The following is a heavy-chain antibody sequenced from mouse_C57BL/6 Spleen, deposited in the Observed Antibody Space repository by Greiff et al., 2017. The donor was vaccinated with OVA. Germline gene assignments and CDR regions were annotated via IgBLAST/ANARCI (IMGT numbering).Heavy chain of an antibody. CDR3: ARGGLYYDYDGRDYFDY. CDR2: IYPRDGST. CDR1: GYTFTSYD. D-gene: IGHD2-4*01. V-gene: IGHV1-85*01. Sequence: QVQLKESGPELVKPGASVKLSCKASGYTFTSYDINWVKQRPGQGLEWIGWIYPRDGSTKYNEKFKGKATLTVDTSSSTAYMELHSLTSEDSAVYFCARGGLYYDYDGRDYFDYWGQGTTLTVSS. J-gene: IGHJ2*01.